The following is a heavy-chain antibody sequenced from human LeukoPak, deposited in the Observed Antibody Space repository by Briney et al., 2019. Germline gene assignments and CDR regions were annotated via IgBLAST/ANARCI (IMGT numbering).Heavy chain of an antibody. D-gene: IGHD6-13*01. CDR3: ARHGPLYSSSLRAFDI. J-gene: IGHJ3*02. CDR1: GGSISSSSFY. Sequence: SETLSLTCTVSGGSISSSSFYWSWIRQPPGKGLQWVGNIYYSGSTNYNPSLKSRVTISVDTSKNQFSLKLSSVTAADTAVYYCARHGPLYSSSLRAFDIWGQGTMVTVSS. CDR2: IYYSGST. V-gene: IGHV4-61*05.